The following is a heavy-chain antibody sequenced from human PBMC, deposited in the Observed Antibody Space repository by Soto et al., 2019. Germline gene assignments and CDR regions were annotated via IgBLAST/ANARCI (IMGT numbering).Heavy chain of an antibody. D-gene: IGHD1-26*01. CDR1: GFTFSSHS. J-gene: IGHJ6*02. CDR2: ISSNSGTI. Sequence: EVQLVESGGGLVKPGGSLRLSCEASGFTFSSHSMNWVRQAPGKGLEWISYISSNSGTIHYGASVEGVFTVTRDNAKNSLYLQMTGLRAEDPAVYYCARIMLVEWIFMNIDLYRMDVWGQGTTVSVSS. CDR3: ARIMLVEWIFMNIDLYRMDV. V-gene: IGHV3-48*01.